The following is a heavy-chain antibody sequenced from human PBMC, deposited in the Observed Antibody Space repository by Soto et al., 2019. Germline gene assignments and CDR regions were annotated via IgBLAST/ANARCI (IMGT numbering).Heavy chain of an antibody. CDR3: ARGKYDFLSGYYNLDYYYYYMDV. Sequence: GASVKVSGKASGYTFTSYDINWGRQATGQGLEWMGWMNPNSGNTGYAQKFQGRVTMTRNTSISTAYMELSSLRSEDTAVYYCARGKYDFLSGYYNLDYYYYYMDVWGKGTTVTVSS. CDR1: GYTFTSYD. J-gene: IGHJ6*03. D-gene: IGHD3-3*01. CDR2: MNPNSGNT. V-gene: IGHV1-8*01.